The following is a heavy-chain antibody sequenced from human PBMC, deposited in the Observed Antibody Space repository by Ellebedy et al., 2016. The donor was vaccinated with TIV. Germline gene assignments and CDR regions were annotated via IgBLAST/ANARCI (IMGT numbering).Heavy chain of an antibody. Sequence: AASVKVSCKPSGGTFNNYALNWVRQAPGQGLEWMGGIIPMFVLTTYAQKFQGRVTITADKSTSTAYMELSRLTSEDTAVYSCASLLYSAQYFYMDVWGNGTTVTVSS. CDR2: IIPMFVLT. D-gene: IGHD2-15*01. CDR1: GGTFNNYA. J-gene: IGHJ6*03. CDR3: ASLLYSAQYFYMDV. V-gene: IGHV1-69*10.